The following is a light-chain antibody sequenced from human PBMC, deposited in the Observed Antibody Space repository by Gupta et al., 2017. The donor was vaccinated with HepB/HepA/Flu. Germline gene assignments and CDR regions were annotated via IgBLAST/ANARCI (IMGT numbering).Light chain of an antibody. CDR1: QSVLYSSNNKNY. Sequence: DIVMTQSPDSLAVSLGERATINCKTSQSVLYSSNNKNYLAWYQQKPGQPPKLLIYWASTREPGVPDRFSGSGSGTDFTLTISALQAEDVAVYYCQHYSSSPRTFGQGTKMEIK. CDR3: QHYSSSPRT. CDR2: WAS. J-gene: IGKJ2*02. V-gene: IGKV4-1*01.